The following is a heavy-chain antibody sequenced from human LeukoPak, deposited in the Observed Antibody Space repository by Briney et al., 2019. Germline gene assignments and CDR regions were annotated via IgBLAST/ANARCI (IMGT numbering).Heavy chain of an antibody. D-gene: IGHD2-21*01. CDR2: ISGSSSYT. CDR1: GFTFSDYY. J-gene: IGHJ4*02. CDR3: TTETYYRLDY. V-gene: IGHV3-11*06. Sequence: GGSLRHSCAASGFTFSDYYMSWIRQAPGKGLEWVSCISGSSSYTNYADSVKGRFTISRDNAKNSLYLQMNSLRAEDTAVYYCTTETYYRLDYWGQGTLVTVSS.